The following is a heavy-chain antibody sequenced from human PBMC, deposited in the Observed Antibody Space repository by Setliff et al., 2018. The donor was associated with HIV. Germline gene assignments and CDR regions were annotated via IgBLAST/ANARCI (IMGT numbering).Heavy chain of an antibody. CDR1: GGSISSYY. CDR3: ARDYAGRFDY. D-gene: IGHD4-17*01. J-gene: IGHJ4*02. Sequence: SETLSLTCTVSGGSISSYYWSWLRQPPGRGLEWIGYIYYSGSTTYNPSLKSRVAISVDTSKNQFSLRLTSVTAADTAVYYCARDYAGRFDYWGQGTLVTVSS. CDR2: IYYSGST. V-gene: IGHV4-59*01.